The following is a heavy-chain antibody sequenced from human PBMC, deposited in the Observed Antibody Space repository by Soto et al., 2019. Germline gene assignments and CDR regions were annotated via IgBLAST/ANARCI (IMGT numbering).Heavy chain of an antibody. CDR1: GVTFTTHE. V-gene: IGHV1-69*01. D-gene: IGHD3-10*01. Sequence: QAQLVQSGVEVRKTGSSVKVSCKASGVTFTTHEFSWVRQAPGPGLEWMGGITPIFGTTKYAHKFQDRVTITADESTATTYMELSSLRSDDTAIYYWARDQYRHGSGTYYVTGWDYWGQGTLVTVSS. CDR3: ARDQYRHGSGTYYVTGWDY. J-gene: IGHJ4*02. CDR2: ITPIFGTT.